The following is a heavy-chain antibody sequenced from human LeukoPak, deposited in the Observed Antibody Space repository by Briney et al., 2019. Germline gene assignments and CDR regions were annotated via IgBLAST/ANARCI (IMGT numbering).Heavy chain of an antibody. V-gene: IGHV1-18*01. J-gene: IGHJ4*02. D-gene: IGHD1-26*01. CDR2: ISAYNGNT. CDR3: ARGRDSGSPPLAYYFDY. CDR1: GYTFTSYG. Sequence: ASVKVSCKASGYTFTSYGISWVRQAPGQGLEWMGWISAYNGNTNYAQKLQGRVTMTTDTSTSTAYMELRSLRSDDTAVYYCARGRDSGSPPLAYYFDYWGQGTLVTVSS.